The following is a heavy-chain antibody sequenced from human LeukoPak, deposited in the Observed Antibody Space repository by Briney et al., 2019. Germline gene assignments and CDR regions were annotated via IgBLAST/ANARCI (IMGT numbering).Heavy chain of an antibody. CDR3: AKAGATGTPYYYYGMDV. D-gene: IGHD1-1*01. Sequence: HPGRSLRLSCAASGFTFSSYGMHWVRQAPGKGLEWVAVIWYDGSNKYYADSVKGRFTISRDNSKNTLYLQMNSLRAEDTAVYYCAKAGATGTPYYYYGMDVWGKGTTVTVSS. J-gene: IGHJ6*04. CDR2: IWYDGSNK. CDR1: GFTFSSYG. V-gene: IGHV3-33*06.